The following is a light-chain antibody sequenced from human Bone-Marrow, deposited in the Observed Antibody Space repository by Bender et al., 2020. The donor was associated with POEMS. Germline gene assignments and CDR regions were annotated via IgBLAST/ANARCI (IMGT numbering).Light chain of an antibody. V-gene: IGLV2-14*01. CDR3: SSYTTSSTVV. CDR1: SSDVGGYDH. J-gene: IGLJ2*01. Sequence: QSALTQPASVSGSPGQSISISCTGTSSDVGGYDHVCWYQQHPGKAPKLIMYDVSNRPSGVSNRFSASKSGNTASLTISGLQAEDEADYYCSSYTTSSTVVFGGGTKLTVL. CDR2: DVS.